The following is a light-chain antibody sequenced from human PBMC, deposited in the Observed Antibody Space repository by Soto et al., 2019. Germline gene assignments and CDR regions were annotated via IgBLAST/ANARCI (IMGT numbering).Light chain of an antibody. CDR1: QSVSSY. CDR3: PQRGHWPLT. V-gene: IGKV3-11*01. Sequence: EIVLTQSPATLSLSPGERATLSCRASQSVSSYLAWYQQKPGQAPRLLIYDASNRATGIPARFSGSGSGTAFTLTISTLAPEDFAVSYCPQRGHWPLTFGGGTKVEIK. J-gene: IGKJ4*01. CDR2: DAS.